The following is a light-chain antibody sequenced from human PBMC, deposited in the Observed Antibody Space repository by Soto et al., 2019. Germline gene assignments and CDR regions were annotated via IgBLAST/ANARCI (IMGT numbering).Light chain of an antibody. CDR1: QSVRNN. CDR2: YAS. CDR3: QQYNDWPPIT. J-gene: IGKJ5*01. V-gene: IGKV3-15*01. Sequence: EIMMTQSPATLSVSPGESATLSCRASQSVRNNLAWYQHKPGQAPRLIIYYASTRATGIPARFSGSGSGTEFTLTMSSLQSEDFALYYCQQYNDWPPITFGQGTRLEIK.